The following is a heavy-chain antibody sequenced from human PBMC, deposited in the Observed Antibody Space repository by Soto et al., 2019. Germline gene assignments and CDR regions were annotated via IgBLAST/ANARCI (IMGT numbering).Heavy chain of an antibody. V-gene: IGHV3-21*01. CDR1: GFTFSSFS. D-gene: IGHD5-18*01. CDR2: IGSSGSFI. J-gene: IGHJ4*02. CDR3: ARARGGDTIIHTIY. Sequence: GGSLRLSCAASGFTFSSFSMNWVRQTPGRGLEWVASIGSSGSFIYYADSLKGRFTISRDNAKNSLYLQMNSLRDEDAAVYYCARARGGDTIIHTIYWGQGTLVTVSS.